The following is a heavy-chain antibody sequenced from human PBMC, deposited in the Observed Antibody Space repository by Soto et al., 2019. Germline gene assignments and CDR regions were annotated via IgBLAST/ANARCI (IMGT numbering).Heavy chain of an antibody. J-gene: IGHJ4*01. CDR3: AKDMVRGVIPSILDY. CDR1: GLTFSTYS. Sequence: GGSLRLSCAASGLTFSTYSMNWVRQAPGKGLEWVSYISSSSSTIYFADSVRGRFTISRDNAKNSLYLRMNSLRAEDTAVYYCAKDMVRGVIPSILDYWGQGTLDTVSS. D-gene: IGHD3-10*01. CDR2: ISSSSSTI. V-gene: IGHV3-48*01.